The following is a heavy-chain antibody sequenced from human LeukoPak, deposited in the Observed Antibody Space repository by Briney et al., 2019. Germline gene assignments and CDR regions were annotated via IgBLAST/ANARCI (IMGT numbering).Heavy chain of an antibody. CDR2: ISSSGNTI. CDR3: GFDY. Sequence: GGFLRLSCAASGFTFSTYEMNWVRQAPGKGLEWVSYISSSGNTIYYADSVKGRFTISRDNAKNSLHLQMNSLRAEDTAVYYCGFDYWGQGTLVTVSS. V-gene: IGHV3-48*03. J-gene: IGHJ4*02. CDR1: GFTFSTYE.